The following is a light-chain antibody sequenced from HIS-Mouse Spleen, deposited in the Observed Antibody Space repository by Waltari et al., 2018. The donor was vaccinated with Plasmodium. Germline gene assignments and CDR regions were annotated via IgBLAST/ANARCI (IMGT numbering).Light chain of an antibody. J-gene: IGKJ1*01. Sequence: DIQMTQSPSSLSASVGDRVTITCRASQSISSYLNWYQQKPGKAPKLLIYSASSLESGVPSRFSGSGSGTDFTLTISSLRPEDFATYYCQQSYSYPSTFGQGTKVEIK. CDR1: QSISSY. V-gene: IGKV1-39*01. CDR2: SAS. CDR3: QQSYSYPST.